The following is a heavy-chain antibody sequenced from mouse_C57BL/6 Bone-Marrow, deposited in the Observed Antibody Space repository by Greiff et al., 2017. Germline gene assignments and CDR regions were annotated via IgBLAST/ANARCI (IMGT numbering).Heavy chain of an antibody. CDR2: IDPSDSYT. CDR3: ASNWDWFAY. CDR1: GYTFTSYW. J-gene: IGHJ3*01. V-gene: IGHV1-50*01. D-gene: IGHD4-1*02. Sequence: VQLQQPGAELVKPGASVKLSCTASGYTFTSYWMQWVKQRPGQGLEWIGEIDPSDSYTNYNQKFKGKATLTVDTSSSTAYMQLSSLTAEDSAVYYCASNWDWFAYWGQGTLGTVSA.